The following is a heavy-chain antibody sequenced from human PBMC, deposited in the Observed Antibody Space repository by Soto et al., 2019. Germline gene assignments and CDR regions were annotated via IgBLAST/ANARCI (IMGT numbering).Heavy chain of an antibody. Sequence: SATLSLTCTVSGGSVSSGSYYWRWIRQPPGKGLEWIVYLYYSVSTNYNPSLKSRVTISVDTSKNQFSLKLSSVTAADTAVYYSARDIVVVVAATPGNWLDPWGQGNLVTVS. CDR1: GGSVSSGSYY. D-gene: IGHD2-15*01. CDR2: LYYSVST. J-gene: IGHJ5*02. CDR3: ARDIVVVVAATPGNWLDP. V-gene: IGHV4-61*01.